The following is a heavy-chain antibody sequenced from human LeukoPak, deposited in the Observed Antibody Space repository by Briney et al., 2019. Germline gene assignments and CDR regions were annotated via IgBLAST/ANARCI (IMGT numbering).Heavy chain of an antibody. CDR2: ISYDGSNK. CDR3: AKDSTWGRYYDSSGYYSAGWYFDL. Sequence: GGSLRLSCAASGFTFSPYAMHWLRQAPGKGLEWVAVISYDGSNKYYADSVKGRFTISRDNSKNTLYLQMNSLRAEDTAVYYCAKDSTWGRYYDSSGYYSAGWYFDLWGRGTLVTVSS. CDR1: GFTFSPYA. J-gene: IGHJ2*01. D-gene: IGHD3-22*01. V-gene: IGHV3-30*04.